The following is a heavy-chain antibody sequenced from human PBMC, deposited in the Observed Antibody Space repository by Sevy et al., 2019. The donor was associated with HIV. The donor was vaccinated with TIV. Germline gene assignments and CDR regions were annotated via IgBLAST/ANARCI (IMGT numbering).Heavy chain of an antibody. Sequence: GGSLRLSCAVSGFSFDSYGMTWVRQAPGKGLEWVSAISGSGTRTYYADSVKGRFIISRGNSKNTLDLQMNSLRAEDRAIYYGAKGGGGHYDPDEIAYYFYYYNMDVWGKGTTVTVSS. V-gene: IGHV3-23*01. CDR3: AKGGGGHYDPDEIAYYFYYYNMDV. D-gene: IGHD3-22*01. J-gene: IGHJ6*03. CDR2: ISGSGTRT. CDR1: GFSFDSYG.